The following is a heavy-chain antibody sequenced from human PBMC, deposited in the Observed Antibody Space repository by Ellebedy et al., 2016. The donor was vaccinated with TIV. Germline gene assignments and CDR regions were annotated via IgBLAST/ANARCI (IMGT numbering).Heavy chain of an antibody. CDR2: IYPQDSDS. CDR3: ARSSDFGDPRYGMDV. V-gene: IGHV5-51*01. J-gene: IGHJ6*02. D-gene: IGHD4-17*01. CDR1: GYTFTDYW. Sequence: PGGSLRLSCKASGYTFTDYWIGWVRQMPGKGLEWMGIIYPQDSDSRYSPSFQGQVTFSADKSNTTAYLQWSSLKASDTAIYYCARSSDFGDPRYGMDVWGQGTTVTVSS.